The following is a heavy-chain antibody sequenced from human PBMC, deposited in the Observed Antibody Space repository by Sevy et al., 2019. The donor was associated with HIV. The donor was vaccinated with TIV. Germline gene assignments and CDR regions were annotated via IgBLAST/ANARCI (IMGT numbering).Heavy chain of an antibody. CDR2: ISGSGGST. D-gene: IGHD6-13*01. V-gene: IGHV3-23*01. J-gene: IGHJ6*02. CDR3: AKGDSTFYGMDV. Sequence: GESLKISCAASGFTFGTYAMSWVRQAPGKGLEWVSAISGSGGSTYYADSLKGRFTISRDNSKNTLYLQMNSLRAEDTAIYYCAKGDSTFYGMDVWGQGTAVTVSS. CDR1: GFTFGTYA.